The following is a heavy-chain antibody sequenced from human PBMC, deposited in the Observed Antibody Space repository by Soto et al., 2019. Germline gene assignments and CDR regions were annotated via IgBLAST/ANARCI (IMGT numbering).Heavy chain of an antibody. V-gene: IGHV4-39*01. CDR1: GGSISSSSYY. CDR2: IYYSGST. J-gene: IGHJ6*03. D-gene: IGHD6-13*01. CDR3: ARSGYSSSWYYYYMDV. Sequence: PSETLSLTCTVSGGSISSSSYYWGWIRQPPGKGLEWIGSIYYSGSTYYNPSLKSRVTISVDTSKNQFSLKLSSVTAADTAVYYCARSGYSSSWYYYYMDVWGKGTTVTVSS.